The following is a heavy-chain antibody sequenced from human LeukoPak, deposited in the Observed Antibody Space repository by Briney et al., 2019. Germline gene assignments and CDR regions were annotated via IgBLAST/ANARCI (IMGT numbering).Heavy chain of an antibody. CDR3: ARRYYYDSSGRDPFDC. D-gene: IGHD3-22*01. J-gene: IGHJ4*02. Sequence: KSSETLSLTCTVSGGSISSSSYYWVWIRHPPGKGLEWIGSIYYSGNTYYNPSLKSRVSISLDTSKNQFSLKLSSVTAADTAVYYCARRYYYDSSGRDPFDCWGQGTLVTVSS. CDR1: GGSISSSSYY. CDR2: IYYSGNT. V-gene: IGHV4-39*01.